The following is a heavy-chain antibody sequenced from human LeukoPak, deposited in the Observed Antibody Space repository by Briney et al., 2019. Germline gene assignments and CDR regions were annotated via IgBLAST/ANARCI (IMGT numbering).Heavy chain of an antibody. CDR1: GVSISSSNSY. CDR2: IYYSGNT. Sequence: SETLSLTCTVSGVSISSSNSYWGWIRQPPGKGLEWIGSIYYSGNTYYNASLKSQVSISIDTSKNQFSLRLSSVTAADTAVYYCASVRDGYAFFDYWGQGTLVTVSS. CDR3: ASVRDGYAFFDY. D-gene: IGHD5-24*01. V-gene: IGHV4-39*07. J-gene: IGHJ4*02.